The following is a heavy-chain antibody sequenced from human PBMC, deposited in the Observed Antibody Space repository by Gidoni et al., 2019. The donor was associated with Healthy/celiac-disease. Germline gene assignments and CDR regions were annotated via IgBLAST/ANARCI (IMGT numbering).Heavy chain of an antibody. CDR1: GFTFSSYS. Sequence: EVQLVESGGGLVKPGGSLTLSCAASGFTFSSYSMNGVRQSPGKGLEGVSSISSSSSYIYYADSVKGRFTISRDNAKNSLYLQMNSLRAEDTAVYYCARDAGLILWGRGTLVTVSS. CDR2: ISSSSSYI. J-gene: IGHJ2*01. V-gene: IGHV3-21*01. D-gene: IGHD6-13*01. CDR3: ARDAGLIL.